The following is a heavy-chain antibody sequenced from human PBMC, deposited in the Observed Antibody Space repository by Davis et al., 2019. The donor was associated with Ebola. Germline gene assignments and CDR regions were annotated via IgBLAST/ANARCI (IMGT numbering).Heavy chain of an antibody. CDR3: ARTDNLDY. V-gene: IGHV3-74*03. CDR1: GFIFSTYV. J-gene: IGHJ4*02. Sequence: GESLKISCSASGFIFSTYVMSWVRQAPGKGLEWVSRIKYDGSITTYADSVKGRFSISRDIAKNTLFLQMNNVRADDTAVYYCARTDNLDYWGQGALVTVSS. D-gene: IGHD5-24*01. CDR2: IKYDGSIT.